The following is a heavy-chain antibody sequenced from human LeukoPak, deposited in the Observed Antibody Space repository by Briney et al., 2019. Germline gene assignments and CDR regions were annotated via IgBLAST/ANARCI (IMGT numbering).Heavy chain of an antibody. V-gene: IGHV7-4-1*02. J-gene: IGHJ6*02. CDR2: INTNTRNP. CDR3: ARSYGAFEVATYYYYGMDV. CDR1: GYTFTNYG. D-gene: IGHD3-10*01. Sequence: ASVKVSCKASGYTFTNYGLSWVRQAPGQGLEWMGWINTNTRNPKSAQGFTERFVFSLDASVSTAYLQISSLKAADTAVYYCARSYGAFEVATYYYYGMDVWGQGTTVTVSS.